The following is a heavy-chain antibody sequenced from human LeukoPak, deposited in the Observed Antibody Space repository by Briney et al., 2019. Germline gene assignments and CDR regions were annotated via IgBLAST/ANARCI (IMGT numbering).Heavy chain of an antibody. Sequence: GGSLRLSCAASGFTFSSYWMSWVRQAPGKGLEWVANIKQDGSEKYYVDSVKGRFTISRDNAKNSLYLQMNSLRAEDTAVYYCARRRYYSDSSGKTYYFDYWGQGTLVAVSS. V-gene: IGHV3-7*01. D-gene: IGHD3-22*01. CDR3: ARRRYYSDSSGKTYYFDY. CDR1: GFTFSSYW. CDR2: IKQDGSEK. J-gene: IGHJ4*02.